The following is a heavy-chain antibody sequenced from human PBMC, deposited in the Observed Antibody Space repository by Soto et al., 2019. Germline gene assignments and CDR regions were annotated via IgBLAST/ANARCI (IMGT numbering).Heavy chain of an antibody. CDR2: ISAYNGNT. J-gene: IGHJ6*02. CDR3: ARDTGNSSSWYYYYYYGMDV. V-gene: IGHV1-18*04. D-gene: IGHD6-13*01. CDR1: GYTFTSYG. Sequence: GASVKVSCKASGYTFTSYGISWVRQAPGQGLEWIGWISAYNGNTNYAQKLQGRVTMTTDTSTSTAYMELRSLRSDDTAVYYCARDTGNSSSWYYYYYYGMDVWGQGTTVTVSS.